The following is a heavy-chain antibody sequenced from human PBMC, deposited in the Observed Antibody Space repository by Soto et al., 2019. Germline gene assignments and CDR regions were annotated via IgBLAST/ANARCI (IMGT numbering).Heavy chain of an antibody. Sequence: QVQLIQSEAEVKKPGSSVSVSCTASGGIFGSHGFSWVRQAPGQRLERGGGFMPIFRTLTYTEKFQARVRIAADESTNTVYLDLSSLTSEDTAVYYCVRDRRIYYSDPHDEFVASDYEVWGQGTMVSVSS. J-gene: IGHJ3*01. CDR1: GGIFGSHG. CDR2: FMPIFRTL. D-gene: IGHD3-22*01. CDR3: VRDRRIYYSDPHDEFVASDYEV. V-gene: IGHV1-69*01.